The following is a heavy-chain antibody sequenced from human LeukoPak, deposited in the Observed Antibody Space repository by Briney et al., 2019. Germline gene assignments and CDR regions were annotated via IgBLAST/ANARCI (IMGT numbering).Heavy chain of an antibody. D-gene: IGHD5-18*01. CDR1: GFTFSSYG. Sequence: GGSLRLSCAASGFTFSSYGMHWVRQAPGKGLEWVAVISYDGSNKYYADSVKGRFTISRDNSKNTLYLQMNSLRAEDTAVYYCAKARGDTAMVVFDYWGQGTLVTVSS. J-gene: IGHJ4*02. CDR3: AKARGDTAMVVFDY. V-gene: IGHV3-30*18. CDR2: ISYDGSNK.